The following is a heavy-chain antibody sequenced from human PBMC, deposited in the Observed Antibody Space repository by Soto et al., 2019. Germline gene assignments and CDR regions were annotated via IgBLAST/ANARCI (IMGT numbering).Heavy chain of an antibody. D-gene: IGHD3-10*02. V-gene: IGHV3-48*01. CDR1: GFTFSSYS. J-gene: IGHJ4*02. CDR3: ARERGITMFY. Sequence: EVQLVESGGGLVQPGGSLRLSCAASGFTFSSYSMNWVRQAPGKGLEWVSYISSSSSTIDYADSVKGRFTISRDNAKNSLYLQMNSLRAEDTAVYYCARERGITMFYWGQGTLVTVSS. CDR2: ISSSSSTI.